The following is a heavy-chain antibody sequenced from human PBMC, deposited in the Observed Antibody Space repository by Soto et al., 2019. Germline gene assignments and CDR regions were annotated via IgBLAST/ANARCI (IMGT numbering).Heavy chain of an antibody. D-gene: IGHD3-9*01. CDR2: MNPNSGNT. J-gene: IGHJ4*02. CDR3: ARGATVLRYCDWSGGDY. Sequence: QVQLVQSGAEVKKPGASVKVSCKASGYTFTSYDINWVRQATGQGLEWMGWMNPNSGNTGYAQKFQGRVTMTRNTSISTAYMELSSLRSEDTAVYYCARGATVLRYCDWSGGDYWGQGTLVTVSS. V-gene: IGHV1-8*01. CDR1: GYTFTSYD.